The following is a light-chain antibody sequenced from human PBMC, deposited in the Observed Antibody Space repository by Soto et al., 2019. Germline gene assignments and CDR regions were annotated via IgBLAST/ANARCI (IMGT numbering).Light chain of an antibody. CDR1: QGIRYD. CDR3: LQDYSYPWT. V-gene: IGKV1-6*01. CDR2: ASS. Sequence: AIPMTQSPSSLSASVGDRVTITCRASQGIRYDLAWYQQKPGKAPQLLIYASSRLQSGVPSRFSGSGGGTDFTLIISSLKPEDFETYYCLQDYSYPWTFGQGTKVQIK. J-gene: IGKJ1*01.